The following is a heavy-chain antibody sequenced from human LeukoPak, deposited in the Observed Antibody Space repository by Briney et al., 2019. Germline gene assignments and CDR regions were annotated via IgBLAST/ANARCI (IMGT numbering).Heavy chain of an antibody. Sequence: GGSLRLSCAASGFTFSSYWMSWVRQAPGKGLEWVANIKQDGSEKYYVDSVKGRFTISRDNAKNSLYLQMNSLRAEDTAVYYCARESSRSGDAFDIWGQGTMVTVSS. CDR2: IKQDGSEK. CDR3: ARESSRSGDAFDI. J-gene: IGHJ3*02. CDR1: GFTFSSYW. D-gene: IGHD6-13*01. V-gene: IGHV3-7*01.